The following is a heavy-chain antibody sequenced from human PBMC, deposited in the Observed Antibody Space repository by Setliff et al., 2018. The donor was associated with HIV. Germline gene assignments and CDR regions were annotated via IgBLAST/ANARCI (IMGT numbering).Heavy chain of an antibody. Sequence: SLTCNVSDDSFSTNYWSWVRQPPGKGLEWIGEINHSGGTNYNPSLKSRVTMSIDTSKNQFSLNVSSVTAADTAVYYCARGWGHDGFDFWGQGTMVTVSS. CDR1: DDSFSTNY. V-gene: IGHV4-34*01. CDR3: ARGWGHDGFDF. J-gene: IGHJ3*01. CDR2: INHSGGT. D-gene: IGHD7-27*01.